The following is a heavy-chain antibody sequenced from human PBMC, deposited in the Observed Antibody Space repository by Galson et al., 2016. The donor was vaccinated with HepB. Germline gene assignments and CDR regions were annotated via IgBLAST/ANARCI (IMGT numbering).Heavy chain of an antibody. CDR3: TRDREYNFWSGYYPLKFFDY. CDR1: GLTFSSYN. Sequence: SLRLSGAVSGLTFSSYNMDWVRQAPGKGLEWVSHISSRTRTTSYADSVKGRFTISRDNSKSTLYLQMNSLRAEDTAVYYCTRDREYNFWSGYYPLKFFDYWCQGTLVTVSP. D-gene: IGHD3-3*01. J-gene: IGHJ4*02. V-gene: IGHV3-48*01. CDR2: ISSRTRTT.